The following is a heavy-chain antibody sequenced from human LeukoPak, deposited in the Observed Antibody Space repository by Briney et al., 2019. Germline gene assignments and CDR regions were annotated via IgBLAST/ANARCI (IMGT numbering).Heavy chain of an antibody. V-gene: IGHV4-4*07. CDR2: MSSGGST. CDR3: ARDQTYYVSSGYYYVTYFQH. J-gene: IGHJ1*01. Sequence: SETLSLTCTVSGASISSSYCTWIRQSAGGGLEWIGRMSSGGSTTYNPSFKGRVTMSLDTSKRQFSLNLSSVTAADTAVYYCARDQTYYVSSGYYYVTYFQHWGQGILVTVSS. D-gene: IGHD3-22*01. CDR1: GASISSSY.